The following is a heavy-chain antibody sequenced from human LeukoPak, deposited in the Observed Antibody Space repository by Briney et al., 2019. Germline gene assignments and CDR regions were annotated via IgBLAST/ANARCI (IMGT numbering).Heavy chain of an antibody. J-gene: IGHJ4*02. CDR3: ARGGGVGAEFDY. V-gene: IGHV4-59*01. D-gene: IGHD1-26*01. CDR1: GGSISSYY. CDR2: IYYSGST. Sequence: SETLSLTCTVSGGSISSYYWSWIRQPPGKGLEWIGYIYYSGSTNYNPSLKSRVTISVDTSKNQFSLKLSSVTAADTAVYYCARGGGVGAEFDYWGQGTLVTVSS.